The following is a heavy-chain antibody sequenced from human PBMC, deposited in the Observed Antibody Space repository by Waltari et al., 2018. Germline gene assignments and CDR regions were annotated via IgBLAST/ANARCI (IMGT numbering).Heavy chain of an antibody. CDR2: ISSSSSYI. CDR3: ARDSHPLCFDL. V-gene: IGHV3-21*01. CDR1: GFTFSSQS. J-gene: IGHJ2*01. Sequence: EVQLVESGGGLVKPGGSLRLSCAASGFTFSSQSMNWVRQAPGKGLEWVSSISSSSSYIYYADSVKGRFTISRDNAKNSLYLQMNSLRAEDTAVYYCARDSHPLCFDLWGRGTLVTVSS.